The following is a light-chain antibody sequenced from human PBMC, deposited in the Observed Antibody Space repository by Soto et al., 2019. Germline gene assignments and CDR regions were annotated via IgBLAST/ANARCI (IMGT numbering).Light chain of an antibody. CDR1: SSDAGNYNL. CDR2: EGS. CDR3: CSYAGSSSFRVL. J-gene: IGLJ2*01. Sequence: QSALTQPASVSGSPGQSITISCTGTSSDAGNYNLVSWYQHHPGKAPKLMIYEGSKRPSGVPDRFSGSKSGNTASLIISGLQAADEAEYYCCCCSYAGSSSFRVLFGGGTKLTVL. V-gene: IGLV2-23*03.